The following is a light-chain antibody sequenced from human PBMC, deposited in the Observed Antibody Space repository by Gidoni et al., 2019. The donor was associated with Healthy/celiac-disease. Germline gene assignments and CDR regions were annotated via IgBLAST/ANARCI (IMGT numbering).Light chain of an antibody. V-gene: IGLV1-40*01. Sequence: QSVLTQPPSVSGAPGQRVTISCTGSSSNIGAGYDVHWYQQLPGTAPKLLIYGNSNRPSGVPDLFSGSKSGTSASLAITGLQAEDEADYYCQSYDSSLSVLYVFGTGTKVTVL. CDR1: SSNIGAGYD. CDR3: QSYDSSLSVLYV. CDR2: GNS. J-gene: IGLJ1*01.